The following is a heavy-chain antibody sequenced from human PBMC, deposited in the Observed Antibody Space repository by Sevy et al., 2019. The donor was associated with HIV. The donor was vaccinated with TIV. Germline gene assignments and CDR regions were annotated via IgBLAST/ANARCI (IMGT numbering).Heavy chain of an antibody. CDR3: ARAPGAVIGAWPYHLDD. Sequence: GGSLRLSCTVSGVTFSSYVMHWVRQAPGKGLEWVAIISYDGGNKDYADSVKGRFTISRDNSKNTACKEMNTMTTDDTVVDYYARAPGAVIGAWPYHLDDWGQGILVTVSS. J-gene: IGHJ4*02. D-gene: IGHD1-26*01. CDR1: GVTFSSYV. V-gene: IGHV3-30*03. CDR2: ISYDGGNK.